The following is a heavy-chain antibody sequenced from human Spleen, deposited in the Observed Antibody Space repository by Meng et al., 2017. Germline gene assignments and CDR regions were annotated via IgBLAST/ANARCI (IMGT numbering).Heavy chain of an antibody. CDR1: GFSITSDYH. CDR3: ARYTSSGNDF. V-gene: IGHV4-38-2*01. Sequence: SETLSLTCAVSGFSITSDYHWAWIRQPPEKGLEWIGSIDHRGNIYYSPSLKSRVNISEDTSKNQFSLELSSVTAADTAVYYCARYTSSGNDFWGHGTLVTVSS. J-gene: IGHJ5*01. CDR2: IDHRGNI. D-gene: IGHD6-13*01.